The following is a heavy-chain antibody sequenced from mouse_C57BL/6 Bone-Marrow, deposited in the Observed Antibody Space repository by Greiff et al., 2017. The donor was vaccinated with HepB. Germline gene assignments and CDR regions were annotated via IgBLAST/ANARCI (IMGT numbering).Heavy chain of an antibody. CDR2: ISSGSSTI. Sequence: EVMLVESGGGLVKPGGSLKLSCAASGFTFSDYGMHWVRQAPEKGLEWVAYISSGSSTIYYADTVKGRFTISRDNAKNTLFLQMTILRSEDTAMYYCAVTVVAFDYWGQGTTLTVSS. J-gene: IGHJ2*01. D-gene: IGHD1-1*01. CDR3: AVTVVAFDY. V-gene: IGHV5-17*01. CDR1: GFTFSDYG.